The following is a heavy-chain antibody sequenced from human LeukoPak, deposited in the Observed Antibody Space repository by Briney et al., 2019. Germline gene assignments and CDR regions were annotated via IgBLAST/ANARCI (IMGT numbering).Heavy chain of an antibody. D-gene: IGHD6-19*01. J-gene: IGHJ5*02. CDR2: IYKSGST. V-gene: IGHV4-59*12. Sequence: SETLSLTCTVSGGSISSYYWSWIRQPPGKGLEWIGYIYKSGSTNCSPSLKSRVTISVDTSKNQFSLKLSSVTAADTAVYYCARGRIQWLARFSRGGSPWFDPWGQGTLVTVSS. CDR1: GGSISSYY. CDR3: ARGRIQWLARFSRGGSPWFDP.